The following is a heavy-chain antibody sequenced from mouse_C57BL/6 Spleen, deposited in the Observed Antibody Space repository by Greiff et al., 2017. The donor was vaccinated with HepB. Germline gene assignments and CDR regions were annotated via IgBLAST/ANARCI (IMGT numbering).Heavy chain of an antibody. D-gene: IGHD2-4*01. CDR1: GFTFSDYY. CDR3: ARGGDDYDGAWFAY. J-gene: IGHJ3*01. CDR2: INYDGSST. V-gene: IGHV5-16*01. Sequence: DVMLVESAGGLVQPGSSMKLSCTASGFTFSDYYMAWVRQVPEKGLEWVANINYDGSSTYYLDSLKSRFIISRDNAKNILYLQMSSLKSEDTATYYCARGGDDYDGAWFAYWGQGTLVTVSA.